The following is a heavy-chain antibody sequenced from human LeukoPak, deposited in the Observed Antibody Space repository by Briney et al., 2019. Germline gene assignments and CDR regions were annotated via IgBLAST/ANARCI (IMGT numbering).Heavy chain of an antibody. J-gene: IGHJ4*02. V-gene: IGHV5-51*01. CDR2: IYHGDSDT. D-gene: IGHD6-19*01. CDR3: ARLWRPGYSSGWYFDY. Sequence: GESLKISCKGSGYSFTSYWIGWVRQMPGKGLEWMGIIYHGDSDTRYSPSFQGQVTISADKSISTAYLKWSSLKASDTAMYYCARLWRPGYSSGWYFDYWGQGTLVTVSS. CDR1: GYSFTSYW.